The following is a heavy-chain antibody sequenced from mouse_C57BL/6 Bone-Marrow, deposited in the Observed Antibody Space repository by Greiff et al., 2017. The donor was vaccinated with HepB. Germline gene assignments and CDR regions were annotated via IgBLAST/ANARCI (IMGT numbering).Heavy chain of an antibody. Sequence: QVQLQQPGAELVKPGASVKLSCKASGYTFTSYWMHWVKQRPGQGLEWIGMIHPNSGSTNYNEKFTSKATLTVDKSSSTAYMQLRSLTSEDSAVQYCARSTGEGFAYWGQGTLVTVSA. V-gene: IGHV1-64*01. CDR1: GYTFTSYW. CDR2: IHPNSGST. CDR3: ARSTGEGFAY. J-gene: IGHJ3*01.